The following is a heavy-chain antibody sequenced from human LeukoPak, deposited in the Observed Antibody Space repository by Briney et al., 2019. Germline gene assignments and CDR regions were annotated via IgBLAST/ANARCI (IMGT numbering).Heavy chain of an antibody. CDR3: AKWWELPPYYFDY. CDR1: GFTFSSYA. Sequence: GGSLRLSCAASGFTFSSYAMSWVRQAPGKGLEWVSAISGRGGSTYYAASVTGRVTVSRDNSKNTLYLQMNSLRAEDTAVYYCAKWWELPPYYFDYWGQGTLVTVSS. D-gene: IGHD1-26*01. CDR2: ISGRGGST. V-gene: IGHV3-23*01. J-gene: IGHJ4*02.